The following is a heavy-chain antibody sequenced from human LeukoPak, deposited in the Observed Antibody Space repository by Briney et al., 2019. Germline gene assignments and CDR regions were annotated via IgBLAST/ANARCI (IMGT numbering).Heavy chain of an antibody. CDR3: ARGGHYCSGVNCYGTDY. J-gene: IGHJ4*02. CDR1: GFTFSSYG. D-gene: IGHD2-15*01. V-gene: IGHV3-33*01. CDR2: IWYDGSNK. Sequence: PGGSLRLSCAASGFTFSSYGMHWVRQAPGKGLEWVAVIWYDGSNKYYADSVKGRFTISRDNSKNTLYLQMNSLRAEDTAVYYCARGGHYCSGVNCYGTDYWGQGTLVTVSS.